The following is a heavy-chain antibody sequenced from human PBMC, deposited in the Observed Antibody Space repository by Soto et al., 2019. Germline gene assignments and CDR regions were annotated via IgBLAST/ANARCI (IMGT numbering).Heavy chain of an antibody. J-gene: IGHJ5*02. CDR2: IDPSDSYT. V-gene: IGHV5-10-1*01. Sequence: LKISCKGSGYSFTSYWISWVRQMPGKGLEWMGRIDPSDSYTNYSPSFQGHVTISADKSISTAYLQWSSLKASDTAMYYCARHTIFGVVIPRVRFDPWGQGTLVTVSS. CDR3: ARHTIFGVVIPRVRFDP. CDR1: GYSFTSYW. D-gene: IGHD3-3*01.